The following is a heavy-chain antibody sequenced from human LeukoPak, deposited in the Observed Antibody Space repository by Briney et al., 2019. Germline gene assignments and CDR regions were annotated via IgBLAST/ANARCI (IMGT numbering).Heavy chain of an antibody. D-gene: IGHD1-1*01. CDR1: GYTFTGHY. Sequence: GASVKVSCKASGYTFTGHYIHWVRQAPGQGLEWMGWINPSSGGTKYAQKFQGRVTMTRDTSISTAYMELSGLRSDDTALYYCAREEGLNYWNRRPFDHWGQGTLVTVSS. V-gene: IGHV1-2*02. J-gene: IGHJ4*02. CDR3: AREEGLNYWNRRPFDH. CDR2: INPSSGGT.